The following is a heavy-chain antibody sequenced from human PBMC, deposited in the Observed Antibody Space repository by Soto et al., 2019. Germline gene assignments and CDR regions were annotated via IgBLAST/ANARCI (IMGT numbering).Heavy chain of an antibody. Sequence: ASVKVSCKASGYTFTSYAMHWARQATGQRLEWMGWINAGNGNTKYSQKFQGRVTITRDTSASTAYMELSSLRSEDTAVYYCARSLWFGELLLGIPLHPIYYYYGMDVCGQGTTVTVSS. D-gene: IGHD3-10*01. V-gene: IGHV1-3*01. CDR1: GYTFTSYA. J-gene: IGHJ6*02. CDR2: INAGNGNT. CDR3: ARSLWFGELLLGIPLHPIYYYYGMDV.